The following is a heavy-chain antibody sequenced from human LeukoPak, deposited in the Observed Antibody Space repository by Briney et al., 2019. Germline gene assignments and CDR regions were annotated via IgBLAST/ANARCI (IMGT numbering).Heavy chain of an antibody. CDR1: GFTFSDYY. V-gene: IGHV3-11*01. Sequence: PGGSLRLSCAASGFTFSDYYMSWIRQAPGKGLEWVSYISSSGSTIYYADSVKGRFTISRNNTKNSLYLQMNSLRAEETAVYYCARDHVITAFDIWGQGSMVTVSS. CDR2: ISSSGSTI. J-gene: IGHJ3*02. CDR3: ARDHVITAFDI.